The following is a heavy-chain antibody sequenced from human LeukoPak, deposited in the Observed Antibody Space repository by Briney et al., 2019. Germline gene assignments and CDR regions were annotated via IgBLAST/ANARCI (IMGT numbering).Heavy chain of an antibody. J-gene: IGHJ3*01. Sequence: QTLSLTCAISGDSVSSNNAAWNWITQSPSRGLDWLGRTYYKSGWYNNYAVSVKSRITIYQDISKNQISLQLNSVTAENTPGYYCGRGLAPSDLSFDLWGPGTMVTVSS. V-gene: IGHV6-1*01. D-gene: IGHD5-12*01. CDR3: GRGLAPSDLSFDL. CDR1: GDSVSSNNAA. CDR2: TYYKSGWYN.